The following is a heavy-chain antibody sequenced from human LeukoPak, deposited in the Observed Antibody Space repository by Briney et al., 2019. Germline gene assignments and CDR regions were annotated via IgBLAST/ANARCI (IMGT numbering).Heavy chain of an antibody. D-gene: IGHD6-19*01. Sequence: GGSLRLSCAASGFTFSAYAMTWVRQAPGKGLDWVSGISGSGDITEYAESVKGRFTISRDNFQNMLHLEMNSLRFEDTAKYYCGKRSSSGWHYMDVWGHGTTVIVS. CDR1: GFTFSAYA. CDR2: ISGSGDIT. CDR3: GKRSSSGWHYMDV. J-gene: IGHJ6*03. V-gene: IGHV3-23*01.